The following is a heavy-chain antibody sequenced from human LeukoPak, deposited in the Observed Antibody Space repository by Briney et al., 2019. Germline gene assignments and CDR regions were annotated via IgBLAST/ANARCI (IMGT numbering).Heavy chain of an antibody. J-gene: IGHJ6*02. D-gene: IGHD5-12*01. Sequence: PGGSLRLSCAASGFTFSSYSMNWVRQVPGEGLEWVSSISSSSSYIYYADSVKGRFTISRDNAKNSLYLQMNSLRAEDTAVYYCARSDGGYDSRYGMDVWGQGTTVTVSS. V-gene: IGHV3-21*01. CDR2: ISSSSSYI. CDR3: ARSDGGYDSRYGMDV. CDR1: GFTFSSYS.